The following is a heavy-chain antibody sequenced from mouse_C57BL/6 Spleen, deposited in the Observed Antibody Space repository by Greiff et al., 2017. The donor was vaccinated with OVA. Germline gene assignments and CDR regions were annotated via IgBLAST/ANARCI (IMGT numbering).Heavy chain of an antibody. CDR3: ARTNWDVDFDY. J-gene: IGHJ2*01. CDR2: ILPGSGST. Sequence: VKLMESGAELMKPGASVKLSCKATGYTFTGYWIEWVQQRPGHGLEWIGEILPGSGSTNYNEKFKGKATFTAATSSNTAYMQLSSLTTEDSAIDDCARTNWDVDFDYWGKGTTLTVSS. V-gene: IGHV1-9*01. D-gene: IGHD4-1*02. CDR1: GYTFTGYW.